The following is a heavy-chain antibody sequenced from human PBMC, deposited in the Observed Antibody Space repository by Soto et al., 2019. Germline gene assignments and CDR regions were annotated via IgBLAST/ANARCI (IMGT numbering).Heavy chain of an antibody. CDR1: GYMFSNYD. Sequence: QVQLVQSGAEVKKPGASVKVSCKASGYMFSNYDIIWVRQATGQGLEWMGWMNPDSDKTDYAQKFQGRVKMTGNTSISTAYMELTALTYEDTALYYCARPGARYCGGDCYSSHWGQGTLVTVSS. D-gene: IGHD2-21*02. J-gene: IGHJ4*02. V-gene: IGHV1-8*01. CDR3: ARPGARYCGGDCYSSH. CDR2: MNPDSDKT.